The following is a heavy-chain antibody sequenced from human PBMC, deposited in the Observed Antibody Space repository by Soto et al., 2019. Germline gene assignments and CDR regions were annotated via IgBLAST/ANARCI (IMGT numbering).Heavy chain of an antibody. J-gene: IGHJ5*02. CDR3: ARGQAKSNHVLRVLEWLSFRWFDP. CDR2: INHSGST. D-gene: IGHD3-3*01. V-gene: IGHV4-34*01. Sequence: QVQLQQWGAGLLKPSETLSLTCAVYGGSFSGYYWSWIRQPPGKGLEWIGEINHSGSTNYNPSLKSRVTISVDTSKNQFSLKLSSVTAADTAVYYCARGQAKSNHVLRVLEWLSFRWFDPWGQGTLVTVSS. CDR1: GGSFSGYY.